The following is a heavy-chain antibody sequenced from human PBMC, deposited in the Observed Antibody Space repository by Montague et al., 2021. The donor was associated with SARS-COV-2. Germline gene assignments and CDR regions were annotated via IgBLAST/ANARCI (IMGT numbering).Heavy chain of an antibody. CDR2: ISDGGTST. V-gene: IGHV3-23*01. CDR3: AKDIDTSGGFTFFFDS. CDR1: GFTFDSHA. J-gene: IGHJ4*02. D-gene: IGHD6-19*01. Sequence: SLRLSCAGSGFTFDSHAMSLFRQAPVKGLEWVAGISDGGTSTYYSDSVKGRFIISRDNSKSTLYLQIHSLRAEDTAVYYCAKDIDTSGGFTFFFDSSGQGTLVTVSS.